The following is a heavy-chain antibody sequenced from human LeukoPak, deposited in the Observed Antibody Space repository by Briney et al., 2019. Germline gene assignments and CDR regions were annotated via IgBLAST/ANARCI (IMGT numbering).Heavy chain of an antibody. Sequence: GGSLRLSCAASGFTFSNYWMTWVRQAPGKGLEWVADIKQDGSEKLYVNSVRGRFTISRDNAKMSLFLQMISLRAEDTAVYYCARDNGVVHGVYYMDVWGKGTTVTVS. J-gene: IGHJ6*03. V-gene: IGHV3-7*01. D-gene: IGHD3-3*01. CDR3: ARDNGVVHGVYYMDV. CDR1: GFTFSNYW. CDR2: IKQDGSEK.